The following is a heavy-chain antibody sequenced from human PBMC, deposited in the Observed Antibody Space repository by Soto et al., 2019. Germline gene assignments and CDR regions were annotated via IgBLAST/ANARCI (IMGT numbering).Heavy chain of an antibody. CDR2: INAYNGNT. CDR3: ARVPPPFDP. J-gene: IGHJ5*02. CDR1: GYTFTSYG. Sequence: QVQLVQSGAEVKKPGASVKVSCKASGYTFTSYGISGVRQAPGQGLEWMGWINAYNGNTNYAQKLQGRVTMTTDTPTSTAYRELRSLRSDATAVYYFARVPPPFDPWGQGTLVTVSS. V-gene: IGHV1-18*01.